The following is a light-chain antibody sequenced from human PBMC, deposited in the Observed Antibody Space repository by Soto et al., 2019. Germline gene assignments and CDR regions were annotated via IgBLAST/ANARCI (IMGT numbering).Light chain of an antibody. Sequence: DIQMTQSPSSLSASVGDRVTITCRASQSISSYLNWYQQKPGQAPKLLIYAASSLQSGVPSRFSGRGSGTDFSLTISSLQPEDFATYYCQQLNSYPFFGPGTKVDIK. J-gene: IGKJ3*01. CDR1: QSISSY. CDR2: AAS. V-gene: IGKV1-39*01. CDR3: QQLNSYPF.